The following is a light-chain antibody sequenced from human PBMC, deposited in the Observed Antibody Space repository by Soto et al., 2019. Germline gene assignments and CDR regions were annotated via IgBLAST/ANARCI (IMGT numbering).Light chain of an antibody. J-gene: IGKJ4*01. V-gene: IGKV1-39*01. Sequence: DIQMTQSPSSLSASVGDRVTITCRASQSISSYLNWYQQKPGKAPKLLSYAASSLQSGVPSRFSGSGSGTDFTLTISSQQREDFATYYCQQSYSTPLTLGGGTKVEIK. CDR3: QQSYSTPLT. CDR2: AAS. CDR1: QSISSY.